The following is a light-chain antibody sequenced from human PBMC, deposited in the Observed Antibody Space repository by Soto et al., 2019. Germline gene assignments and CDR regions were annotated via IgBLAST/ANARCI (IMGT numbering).Light chain of an antibody. CDR3: QQYGSSPRLFT. J-gene: IGKJ3*01. V-gene: IGKV3-20*01. CDR1: QSVSSSY. Sequence: EIVLTQSPGTLSLSPGERATLSCRASQSVSSSYLAWYQQKPGQAPGLLIYGASSRATGIPDRFSGSGSGTDFTLTISRLEPEDFAVYYCQQYGSSPRLFTFGPGTKVDIK. CDR2: GAS.